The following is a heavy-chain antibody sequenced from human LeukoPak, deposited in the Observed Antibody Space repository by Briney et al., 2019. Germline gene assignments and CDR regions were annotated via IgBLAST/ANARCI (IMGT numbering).Heavy chain of an antibody. CDR2: IYYSGST. CDR1: GGSISSYY. Sequence: PSETLSLTCTVSGGSISSYYWSWIRQPPGKGLKCIGYIYYSGSTNYNPSLKSRVTISIDTSKNQFSLKLSSVTAAGTAVYYCARYYSSNWYFDYWGQGTLVTVSS. CDR3: ARYYSSNWYFDY. V-gene: IGHV4-59*08. J-gene: IGHJ4*02. D-gene: IGHD6-13*01.